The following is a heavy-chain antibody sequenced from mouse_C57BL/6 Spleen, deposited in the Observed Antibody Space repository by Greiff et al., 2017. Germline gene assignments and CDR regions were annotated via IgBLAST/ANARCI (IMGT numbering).Heavy chain of an antibody. J-gene: IGHJ3*01. CDR1: GYTFTGYW. Sequence: QVQLQQPGAELTKPGASVKLSCKATGYTFTGYWIEWVKQRPGHGLEWIGEILPGSGSTNYNEKFKGKDTFTADTSSNTAYMQHSSLTTEDSAIYYCAESYMVRGWFAYWGQGTLVTVSA. CDR3: AESYMVRGWFAY. D-gene: IGHD2-2*01. V-gene: IGHV1-9*01. CDR2: ILPGSGST.